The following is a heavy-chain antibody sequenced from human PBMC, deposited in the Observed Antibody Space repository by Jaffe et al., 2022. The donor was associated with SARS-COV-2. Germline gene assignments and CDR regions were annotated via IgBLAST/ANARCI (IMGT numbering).Heavy chain of an antibody. CDR1: GFTFDDYA. CDR2: ISWNSGSI. J-gene: IGHJ6*02. V-gene: IGHV3-9*01. CDR3: AKGGGHTARVDYYYYGMDV. Sequence: EVQLVESGGGLVQPGRSLRLSCAASGFTFDDYAMHWVRQAPGKGLEWVSGISWNSGSIGYADSVKGRFTISRDNAKNSLYLQMNSLRAEDTALYYCAKGGGHTARVDYYYYGMDVWGQGTTVTVSS. D-gene: IGHD5-18*01.